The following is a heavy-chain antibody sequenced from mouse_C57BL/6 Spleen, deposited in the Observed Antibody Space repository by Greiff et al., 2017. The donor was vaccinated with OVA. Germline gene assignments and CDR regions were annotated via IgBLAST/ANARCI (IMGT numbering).Heavy chain of an antibody. V-gene: IGHV1-82*01. D-gene: IGHD1-1*01. CDR1: GYAFSSSW. Sequence: QVQLQQSGPELVKPGASVKISCKASGYAFSSSWMNWVKQRPGKGLEWIGRIYPGDGDTNYNGKFKGKATLPADKSSSTASMHLSSLTSEDSAVYFCARSLRYGCSLDYWGQGTTLTVSS. CDR3: ARSLRYGCSLDY. J-gene: IGHJ2*01. CDR2: IYPGDGDT.